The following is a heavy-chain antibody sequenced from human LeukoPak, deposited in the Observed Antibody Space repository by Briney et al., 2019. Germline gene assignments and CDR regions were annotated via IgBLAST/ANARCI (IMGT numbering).Heavy chain of an antibody. CDR2: INPNSGNT. Sequence: ASVKVSCKASGYTFTGYYMHWVRQAPGQGLEWMGRINPNSGNTGYAQKFQGRVTITRNTSISTVYMELSSLRSEDTAVYYCARVRYSSSWYYFDYWGQGTLVTVSS. J-gene: IGHJ4*02. CDR1: GYTFTGYY. V-gene: IGHV1-8*03. CDR3: ARVRYSSSWYYFDY. D-gene: IGHD6-13*01.